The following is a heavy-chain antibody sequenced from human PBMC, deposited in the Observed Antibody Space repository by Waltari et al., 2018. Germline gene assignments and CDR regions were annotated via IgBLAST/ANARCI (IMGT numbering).Heavy chain of an antibody. CDR2: VNPNSGAT. J-gene: IGHJ5*02. CDR3: ARGRDVFANFDYNWFDP. D-gene: IGHD2-21*01. CDR1: GYTFIHYE. Sequence: QVQLVQSGAEVLRPGASVKVSCKASGYTFIHYEINWVRQAAGQGLEWMGWVNPNSGATAYEQKFQGRITMTWNTSISTAYMEMSNLRSDDTAVLYCARGRDVFANFDYNWFDPWGQGTLVTVSS. V-gene: IGHV1-8*02.